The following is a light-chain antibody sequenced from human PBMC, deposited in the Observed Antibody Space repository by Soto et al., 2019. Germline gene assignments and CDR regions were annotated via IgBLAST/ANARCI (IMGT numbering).Light chain of an antibody. Sequence: EIVMTQSPATLSVSPGERATLSCRASQSVSSNLAWYQQKPGQAPRLLIYGASTRATGIPARFSGSGSGTEFTLTISSLQSEDFEVYYCQQYNNWPLWTFGQGTKV. CDR3: QQYNNWPLWT. J-gene: IGKJ1*01. V-gene: IGKV3-15*01. CDR2: GAS. CDR1: QSVSSN.